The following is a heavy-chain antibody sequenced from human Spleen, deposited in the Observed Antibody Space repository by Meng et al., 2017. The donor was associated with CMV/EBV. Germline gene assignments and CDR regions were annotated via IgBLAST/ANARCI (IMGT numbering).Heavy chain of an antibody. V-gene: IGHV3-74*01. J-gene: IGHJ4*02. Sequence: SGFTFSSYCMHWVRQAPGKGLVWVSRINGDGSATTYADSVKGRFSISRDNAKNTLYLQMNSLRAEDTALYYCARDGILVPAANFYAYWGQGALVTVSS. CDR3: ARDGILVPAANFYAY. CDR1: GFTFSSYC. CDR2: INGDGSAT. D-gene: IGHD2-2*01.